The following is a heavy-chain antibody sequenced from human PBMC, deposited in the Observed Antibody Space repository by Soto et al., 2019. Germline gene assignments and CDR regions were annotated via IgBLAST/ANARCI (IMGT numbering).Heavy chain of an antibody. V-gene: IGHV4-34*01. CDR3: ARDRFDY. CDR2: INHSGST. CDR1: GGSFSGYY. J-gene: IGHJ4*02. Sequence: SETLSLTCAVYGGSFSGYYWSWIRQPPGKGLEWIGEINHSGSTNYNPSLKSRVTISVDTSKNQFSLKLSSVTAADTAVYYCARDRFDYWGQGTLVTVSS.